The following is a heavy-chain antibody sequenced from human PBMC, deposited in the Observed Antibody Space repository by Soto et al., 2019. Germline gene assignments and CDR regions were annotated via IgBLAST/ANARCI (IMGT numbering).Heavy chain of an antibody. D-gene: IGHD6-25*01. CDR2: ISYDGSNK. J-gene: IGHJ6*02. CDR1: GFTFSSYG. V-gene: IGHV3-30*18. CDR3: AKSAAPYYYYGMDV. Sequence: PGGSLRLSCAASGFTFSSYGMHWVRQAPGKGLEWVAVISYDGSNKYYADSVKGRFTISRDDSKNTLYLQMNSLRAEDTAVYYCAKSAAPYYYYGMDVWRQGTTVTVSS.